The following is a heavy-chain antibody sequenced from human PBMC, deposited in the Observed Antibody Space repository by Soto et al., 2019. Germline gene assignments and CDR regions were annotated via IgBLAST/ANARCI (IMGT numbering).Heavy chain of an antibody. V-gene: IGHV4-34*01. J-gene: IGHJ4*02. CDR3: ARGVDSSGGNDY. Sequence: SETLSLTCAVYGGSFSGYYWSWIRQPPGKGLEWIGEINHSGSTNYNPSLKSRVTISVDTSKNQFSLKLSSVTAADTAVYYCARGVDSSGGNDYWGQGTLVTVSS. CDR1: GGSFSGYY. CDR2: INHSGST. D-gene: IGHD6-19*01.